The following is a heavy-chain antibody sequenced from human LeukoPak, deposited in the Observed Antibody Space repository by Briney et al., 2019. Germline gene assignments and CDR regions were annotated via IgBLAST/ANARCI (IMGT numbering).Heavy chain of an antibody. Sequence: GGSLRLSCALSGFTFSSYWMHWGRQAPGQGLVWVSRINSDGSSTTYADSVKGQFTISRDNAKNTVYLQMNSLRAEDTAVYYCARAVSLGYHNWCHPWGQGTLVTVSS. CDR1: GFTFSSYW. CDR3: ARAVSLGYHNWCHP. J-gene: IGHJ5*02. V-gene: IGHV3-74*01. D-gene: IGHD5-12*01. CDR2: INSDGSST.